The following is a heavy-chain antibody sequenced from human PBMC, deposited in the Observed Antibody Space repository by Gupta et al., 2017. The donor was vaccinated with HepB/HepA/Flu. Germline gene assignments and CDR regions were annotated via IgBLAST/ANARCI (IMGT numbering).Heavy chain of an antibody. CDR3: ARGGRDGYNRDYYYYYMDV. Sequence: QVQLVQSGAEVKKPGASVKVSCKASGYTFTSYDINWVRQATGQGLEWMGWMNPNSGNTGYAQKFQGRVTITRNTSISTAYMELSSLRSEDTAVYYCARGGRDGYNRDYYYYYMDVWGKGTTVTVSS. D-gene: IGHD5-24*01. V-gene: IGHV1-8*03. J-gene: IGHJ6*03. CDR2: MNPNSGNT. CDR1: GYTFTSYD.